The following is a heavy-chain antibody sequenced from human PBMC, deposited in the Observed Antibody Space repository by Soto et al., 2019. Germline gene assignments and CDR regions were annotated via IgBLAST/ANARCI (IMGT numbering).Heavy chain of an antibody. CDR2: ISGSGGST. CDR1: GFTFIDYY. Sequence: GGSLRLSCAASGFTFIDYYMSWIRQAPGKGLEWVSAISGSGGSTYYADSVKGRFTISRDNSKNTLYLQMNSLRAEDTAVYYCAKVLIYSGYSSGWYGPEYFQHWGQGTLVTVSS. J-gene: IGHJ1*01. V-gene: IGHV3-23*01. CDR3: AKVLIYSGYSSGWYGPEYFQH. D-gene: IGHD6-19*01.